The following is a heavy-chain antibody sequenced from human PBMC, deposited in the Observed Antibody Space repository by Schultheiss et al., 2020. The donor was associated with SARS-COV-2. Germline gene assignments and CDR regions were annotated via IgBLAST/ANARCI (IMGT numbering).Heavy chain of an antibody. V-gene: IGHV4-34*01. D-gene: IGHD3-10*01. J-gene: IGHJ6*02. Sequence: SETLSLTCTVSGGSISSYYWSWIRQSPGKGLEWIGEINHSGSTNYNPSLKSRLTTSVDTSKNQFSLKLSSVTAADTAVYYCARNRGASYGSGSYYKRYQYYGMDVWGQGTTVTVSS. CDR1: GGSISSYY. CDR3: ARNRGASYGSGSYYKRYQYYGMDV. CDR2: INHSGST.